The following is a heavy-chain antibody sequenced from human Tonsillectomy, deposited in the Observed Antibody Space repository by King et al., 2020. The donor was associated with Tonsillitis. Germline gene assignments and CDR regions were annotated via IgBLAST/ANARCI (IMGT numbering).Heavy chain of an antibody. CDR2: IYYSGST. V-gene: IGHV4-61*01. J-gene: IGHJ4*02. Sequence: HVQLQESGPGLVKPSETLSLTCTVSGGSVSSGSYYWSWIRQPPGKGLEWIGYIYYSGSTNYNPSLKSRVTISVDTSKNQFSLTLSSVTAADTAVYYCARMDSWSYGWADYWGQGNLVTVSS. CDR1: GGSVSSGSYY. CDR3: ARMDSWSYGWADY. D-gene: IGHD1-26*01.